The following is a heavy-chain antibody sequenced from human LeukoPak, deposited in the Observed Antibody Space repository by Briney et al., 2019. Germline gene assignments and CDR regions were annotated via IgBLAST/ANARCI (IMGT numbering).Heavy chain of an antibody. Sequence: ASVKVSCKASGGTFSSYAISWVRQAPEQGLEWMGRIIPILGIANYAQKFQGRVTFTADKSTSTAYMELSSLRSEDTAVYYCARSITIFGVVIFSEIKYGMDVWGQGTTVTVSS. CDR1: GGTFSSYA. V-gene: IGHV1-69*04. J-gene: IGHJ6*02. CDR3: ARSITIFGVVIFSEIKYGMDV. D-gene: IGHD3-3*01. CDR2: IIPILGIA.